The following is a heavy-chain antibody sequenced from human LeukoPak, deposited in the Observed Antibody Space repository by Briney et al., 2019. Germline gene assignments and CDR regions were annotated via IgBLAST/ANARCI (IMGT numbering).Heavy chain of an antibody. CDR1: GYTFTVYY. J-gene: IGHJ4*02. CDR2: INPNSGGT. CDR3: ARDVYSSGWYGLDY. D-gene: IGHD6-19*01. V-gene: IGHV1-2*02. Sequence: GASVKVSCKASGYTFTVYYMHWVRQAPGQGLEWMGWINPNSGGTNYAQKFQGRVTMTRDTSISTAYMELSRLRSDDTAVYCCARDVYSSGWYGLDYWGQGTLVTVSS.